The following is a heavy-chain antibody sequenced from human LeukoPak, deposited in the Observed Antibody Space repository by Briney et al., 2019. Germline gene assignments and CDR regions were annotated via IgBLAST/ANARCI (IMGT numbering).Heavy chain of an antibody. J-gene: IGHJ4*02. CDR3: ARYDYKAYSSGWYDY. D-gene: IGHD6-19*01. V-gene: IGHV3-7*01. CDR2: IKQDGSEK. Sequence: GGSLRLSCAASGFTFSTFAMIWVRQPPGKGLEWVANIKQDGSEKYYVDSVKGRFTISRDNAKNSLYLQMNSLRAEDTAVYYCARYDYKAYSSGWYDYWGQGTLVTVSS. CDR1: GFTFSTFA.